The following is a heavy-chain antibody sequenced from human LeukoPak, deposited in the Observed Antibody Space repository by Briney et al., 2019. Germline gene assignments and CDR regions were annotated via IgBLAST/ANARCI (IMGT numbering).Heavy chain of an antibody. CDR2: IYYSGST. V-gene: IGHV4-31*03. CDR3: ARAYDSSGYYLDY. CDR1: GGSISSGTYY. J-gene: IGHJ4*02. D-gene: IGHD3-22*01. Sequence: SETLSLTCTVSGGSISSGTYYWSWIRQHPGKGLEWVGYIYYSGSTSYNPSLKSRVTISVDTSKNQFSLELSSVTAADTAVYYCARAYDSSGYYLDYRGQGTLVTVTS.